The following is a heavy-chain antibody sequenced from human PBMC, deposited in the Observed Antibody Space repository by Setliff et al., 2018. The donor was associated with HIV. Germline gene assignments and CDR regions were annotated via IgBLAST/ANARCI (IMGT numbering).Heavy chain of an antibody. Sequence: SETLSLTCTVSGGSIRNGAYYWGWIRQPPGKGLEWIGWIYYSGNTRYNPSLKSRVTISLDTSKNRFSLQLTSVTAADTAVYYCARDWELDYFDYWGQGILVTVSS. D-gene: IGHD1-1*01. CDR1: GGSIRNGAYY. V-gene: IGHV4-61*08. CDR2: IYYSGNT. J-gene: IGHJ4*02. CDR3: ARDWELDYFDY.